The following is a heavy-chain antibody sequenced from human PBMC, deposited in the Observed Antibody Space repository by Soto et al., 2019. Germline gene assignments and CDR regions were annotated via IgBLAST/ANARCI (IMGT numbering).Heavy chain of an antibody. V-gene: IGHV4-59*01. D-gene: IGHD6-13*01. CDR3: ARAGAAAAHYYYYGMDV. J-gene: IGHJ6*02. CDR1: GGSISSYY. Sequence: SSETLSLTCTVAGGSISSYYWSWIRQPPGKGLEWIGYIYYSGSTNYNPSLKSRVTISVDTSKNQFSLKLSSVTAADTAVYYCARAGAAAAHYYYYGMDVWGQGTTVTVSS. CDR2: IYYSGST.